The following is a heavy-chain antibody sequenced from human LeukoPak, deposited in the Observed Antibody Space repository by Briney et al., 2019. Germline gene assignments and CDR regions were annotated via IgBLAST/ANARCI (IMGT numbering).Heavy chain of an antibody. V-gene: IGHV1-18*04. CDR3: ARDFRYCSGCSCYGLY. Sequence: ASVKVSCKASGYTFTSYGISWVRQAPGQGLEWMGWISAYNGNTNYAQKLQGRVTMTTDTSTSTAYMELRSLRSDDTAVYYCARDFRYCSGCSCYGLYWGQGTLVTVSS. J-gene: IGHJ4*02. D-gene: IGHD2-15*01. CDR1: GYTFTSYG. CDR2: ISAYNGNT.